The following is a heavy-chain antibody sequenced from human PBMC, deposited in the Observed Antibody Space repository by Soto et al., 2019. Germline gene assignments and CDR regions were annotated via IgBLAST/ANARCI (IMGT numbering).Heavy chain of an antibody. CDR1: GFTFGSYA. J-gene: IGHJ6*03. Sequence: EVQLLESGGNLVEPGGSPRLSCVVSGFTFGSYAMSWVRQAPEKGPEWVAILGGDGFTTYYADSVRGRFTISGDKSKSTLFLQMNSLRADDTGVYYCAKALRPSLNFFYYMDVWGRGTPVIVSS. CDR3: AKALRPSLNFFYYMDV. D-gene: IGHD2-2*01. V-gene: IGHV3-23*01. CDR2: LGGDGFTT.